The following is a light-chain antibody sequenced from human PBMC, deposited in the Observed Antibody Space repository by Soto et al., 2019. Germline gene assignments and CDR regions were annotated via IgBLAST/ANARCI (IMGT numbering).Light chain of an antibody. CDR1: QSVLYSSNNKNY. Sequence: DIVLTQSPDSLAVSLGERATINCKSSQSVLYSSNNKNYLAWYQQKPGQPPKLLIYWASTRESGVPDRFSGSGSGTDFPLTISSLQAEDVAVYYCQQYYSTLRTFGQGTTVEIK. CDR2: WAS. CDR3: QQYYSTLRT. J-gene: IGKJ1*01. V-gene: IGKV4-1*01.